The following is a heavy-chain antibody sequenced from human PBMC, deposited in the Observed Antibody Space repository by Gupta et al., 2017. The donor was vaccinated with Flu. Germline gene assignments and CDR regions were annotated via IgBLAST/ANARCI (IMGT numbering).Heavy chain of an antibody. CDR2: ISGSGGRT. CDR1: GFTFSSYA. J-gene: IGHJ4*02. CDR3: AKGGGASMVRGATDY. V-gene: IGHV3-23*01. D-gene: IGHD3-10*01. Sequence: EVQLLESGGGLVQPGGSLRLSCAASGFTFSSYAMSWVRQGPGKGLEVVSAISGSGGRTYYADTGKSRFTISRDNSKNTLDMHMKRLGAEETAVYYCAKGGGASMVRGATDYGGQGTMVTFFS.